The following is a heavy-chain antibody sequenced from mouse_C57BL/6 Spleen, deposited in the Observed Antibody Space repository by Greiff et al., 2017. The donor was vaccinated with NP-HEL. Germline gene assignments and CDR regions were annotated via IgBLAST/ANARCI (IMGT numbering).Heavy chain of an antibody. J-gene: IGHJ3*01. CDR2: IRNKANNHAT. CDR3: TLDYYGSSYGAY. CDR1: GFTFSDAW. Sequence: DVMLVESGGGLVQPGGSMKLSCAASGFTFSDAWMDWVRQSPEKGLEWVAEIRNKANNHATYYAESVKGRFTISRDDSKSSVYLQMNSLRAEDTGIYYCTLDYYGSSYGAYWGQGTLVTVSA. D-gene: IGHD1-1*01. V-gene: IGHV6-6*01.